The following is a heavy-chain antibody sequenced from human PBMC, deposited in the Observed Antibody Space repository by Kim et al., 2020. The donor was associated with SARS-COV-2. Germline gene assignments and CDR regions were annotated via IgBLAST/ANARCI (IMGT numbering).Heavy chain of an antibody. Sequence: KSRVTISVDTSKNQFSLKLSSVTAADTAVYYCAREGNIVVVPAATGWFDPWGQGTLVTVSS. CDR3: AREGNIVVVPAATGWFDP. J-gene: IGHJ5*02. D-gene: IGHD2-2*01. V-gene: IGHV4-39*07.